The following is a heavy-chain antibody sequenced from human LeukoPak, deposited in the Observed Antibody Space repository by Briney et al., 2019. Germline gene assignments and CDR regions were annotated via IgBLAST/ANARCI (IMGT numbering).Heavy chain of an antibody. CDR1: GFTFSSYW. CDR2: IKQDSSEK. V-gene: IGHV3-7*01. J-gene: IGHJ4*02. D-gene: IGHD2-21*02. CDR3: ARGKRDYYFDY. Sequence: GGSLRLSCAASGFTFSSYWMSWFRQAPGKGLKWVANIKQDSSEKYYVDSVKGRFTISRDNAKNSLYLQMNILRAEDTAVYYCARGKRDYYFDYWGQGTLVTVSS.